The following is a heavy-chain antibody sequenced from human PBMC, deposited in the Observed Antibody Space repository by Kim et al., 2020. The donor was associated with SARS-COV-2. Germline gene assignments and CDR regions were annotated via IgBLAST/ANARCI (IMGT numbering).Heavy chain of an antibody. V-gene: IGHV4-59*01. CDR2: INYDGSP. CDR1: GVSMTYYH. Sequence: SETLSLTCTVSGVSMTYYHWSWIRQPPGNGLEWIGYINYDGSPKYAPSLTSRLPISVDTSTTQFSLKLSSVTVAATAVYFCWGSYKGQGGRGDWGQGIL. CDR3: WGSYKGQGGRGD. D-gene: IGHD3-9*01. J-gene: IGHJ4*02.